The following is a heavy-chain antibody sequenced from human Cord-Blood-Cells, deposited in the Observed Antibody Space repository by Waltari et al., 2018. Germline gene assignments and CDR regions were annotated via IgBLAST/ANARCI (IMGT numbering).Heavy chain of an antibody. CDR3: ARDGGYDNWFDP. Sequence: QVQLQESGPGLVKPSQTLHLTCTVSGGSISSGGYYWSWIRQHPGKGLEGIGYIYYRGSTYYNPSLKSRVTISVDTSKNQFSLKLSSVTAADTAVYYCARDGGYDNWFDPWGQGTLVTVSS. CDR1: GGSISSGGYY. V-gene: IGHV4-31*03. CDR2: IYYRGST. D-gene: IGHD5-12*01. J-gene: IGHJ5*02.